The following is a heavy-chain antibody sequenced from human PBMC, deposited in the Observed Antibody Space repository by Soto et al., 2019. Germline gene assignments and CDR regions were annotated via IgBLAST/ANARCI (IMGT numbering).Heavy chain of an antibody. D-gene: IGHD2-15*01. CDR3: ARSLGYCSGGSCSHFDY. Sequence: QVQLVQSGAEVKKPGSSVKVSCKASGGTFSSYTISWVRQAPGQGLEWMGRIIPILGIANYAQKFQGRVTITADKSTSTAYMELSSLRSEDTAVYYCARSLGYCSGGSCSHFDYWGQGTLVTVSS. J-gene: IGHJ4*02. CDR2: IIPILGIA. CDR1: GGTFSSYT. V-gene: IGHV1-69*02.